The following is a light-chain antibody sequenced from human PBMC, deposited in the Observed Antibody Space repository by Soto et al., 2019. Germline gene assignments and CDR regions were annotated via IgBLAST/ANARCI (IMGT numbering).Light chain of an antibody. CDR2: DAS. Sequence: IVLTQSPVTLALSPGERAVLSCRASQSVSTSLAWYQHKPGQAPRLFIYDASKRAPGIPARFSGSGSGTDFTLTISSLEPEDPAVYYCQVRDVWPSFGQGTKV. CDR3: QVRDVWPS. V-gene: IGKV3-11*01. J-gene: IGKJ1*01. CDR1: QSVSTS.